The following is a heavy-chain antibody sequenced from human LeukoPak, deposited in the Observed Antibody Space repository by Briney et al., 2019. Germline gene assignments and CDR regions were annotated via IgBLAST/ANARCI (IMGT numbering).Heavy chain of an antibody. CDR2: IYHSGST. V-gene: IGHV4-38-2*01. J-gene: IGHJ4*02. Sequence: PAETLSLTCAVSGYSISSGYYWGWIRQPPGKGLEWIGSIYHSGSTYYNPSLKSRVTISVDTSKNQFSLKLSSVTAADTAVYYCARGRSTSPGDYWGQGTLVTVSS. CDR3: ARGRSTSPGDY. D-gene: IGHD2-2*01. CDR1: GYSISSGYY.